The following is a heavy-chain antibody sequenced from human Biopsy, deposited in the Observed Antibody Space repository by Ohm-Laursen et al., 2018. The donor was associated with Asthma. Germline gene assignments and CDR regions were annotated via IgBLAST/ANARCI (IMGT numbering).Heavy chain of an antibody. CDR1: GYTFNSAG. CDR2: ISVYNGNT. CDR3: ARAVDYSHYYGIDV. J-gene: IGHJ6*01. V-gene: IGHV1-18*01. D-gene: IGHD3-10*01. Sequence: VASVKASCKTSGYTFNSAGITWVRQAPGQGLEWMGWISVYNGNTKVAQKLQDRVTMITDTSTSTAYMELRSLRSDDTAVYFWARAVDYSHYYGIDVWGQGSTVTVS.